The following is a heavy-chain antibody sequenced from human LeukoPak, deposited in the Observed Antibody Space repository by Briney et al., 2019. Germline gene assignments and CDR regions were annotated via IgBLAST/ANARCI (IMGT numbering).Heavy chain of an antibody. CDR2: INAGNGKT. D-gene: IGHD6-19*01. Sequence: GASVKVSCKASGYTFSDYAMQWVRQAPGQRLEWMGWINAGNGKTKYSQKFQGRVTITRDTSATTAYMELSSLRSDDTAVYYCARDMGIAVAGVLWYWGQGTLVTVSS. CDR1: GYTFSDYA. J-gene: IGHJ4*02. CDR3: ARDMGIAVAGVLWY. V-gene: IGHV1-3*01.